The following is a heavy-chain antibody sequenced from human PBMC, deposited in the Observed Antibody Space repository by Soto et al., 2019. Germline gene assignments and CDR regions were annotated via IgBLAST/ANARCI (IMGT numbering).Heavy chain of an antibody. Sequence: EVQLVESGGGLVQSGGSLRLSCAASGFTSSSYWMTWVRQAPGKGLEWVANIKQDGSERYYDDSVKGRFTISRDNAKNSLYLEMNSLRDEDTAVYYCAKLSSTYHWLPWFDPWGQGTLVSVSS. CDR2: IKQDGSER. V-gene: IGHV3-7*01. J-gene: IGHJ5*02. CDR3: AKLSSTYHWLPWFDP. CDR1: GFTSSSYW. D-gene: IGHD2-2*01.